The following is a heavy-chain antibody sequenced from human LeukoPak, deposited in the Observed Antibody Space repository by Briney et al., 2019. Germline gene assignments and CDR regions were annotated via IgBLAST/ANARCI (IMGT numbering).Heavy chain of an antibody. CDR3: ATYRQVLLPFES. CDR2: ISDGSST. Sequence: PGGSQRLSCAASGFTFSSYWMHWVRQAPGKGLVWVSRISDGSSTSYADSVRGRFTISRDNSKSTLSLQMNSLRAEDTAIYYCATYRQVLLPFESWGQGTLVTVSS. D-gene: IGHD2-8*02. J-gene: IGHJ4*02. CDR1: GFTFSSYW. V-gene: IGHV3-74*01.